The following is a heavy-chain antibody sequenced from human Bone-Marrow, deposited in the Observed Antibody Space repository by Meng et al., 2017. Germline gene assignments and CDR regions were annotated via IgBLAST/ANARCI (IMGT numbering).Heavy chain of an antibody. D-gene: IGHD4-11*01. V-gene: IGHV3-48*03. J-gene: IGHJ6*02. CDR3: AKDLRPDYNHYYYGMDV. CDR2: ISSSGSTI. Sequence: GESLKISCAASGFTFSSYEMNWVRQAPGKGLEWVSYISSSGSTIYYADSVKGRFTISRDNAKNSLYLQMNSLRAEDTAVYYCAKDLRPDYNHYYYGMDVWGQGTTVTVSS. CDR1: GFTFSSYE.